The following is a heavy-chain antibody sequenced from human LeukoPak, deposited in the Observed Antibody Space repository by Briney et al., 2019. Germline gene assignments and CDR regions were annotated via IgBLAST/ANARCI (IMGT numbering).Heavy chain of an antibody. V-gene: IGHV4-38-2*02. J-gene: IGHJ5*02. CDR2: FYDSGNT. CDR3: TRHVRKRGIAVAGSPGWFDP. D-gene: IGHD6-19*01. CDR1: GYSISSGYY. Sequence: SETLSLTCTVSGYSISSGYYWGWIRQPPGKGLEWIGSFYDSGNTYYNPSLKSRVTMSVDTSTNQFSLRLSSVTATDTAVYYCTRHVRKRGIAVAGSPGWFDPWGQGTLVTVSS.